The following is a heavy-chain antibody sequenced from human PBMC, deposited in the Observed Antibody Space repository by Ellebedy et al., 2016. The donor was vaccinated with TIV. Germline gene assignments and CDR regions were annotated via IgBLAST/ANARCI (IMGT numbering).Heavy chain of an antibody. CDR1: GYTFTNYA. D-gene: IGHD6-13*01. CDR2: INSGNGNT. V-gene: IGHV1-3*01. Sequence: ASVKVSCKASGYTFTNYAMHWVRQAPGQRLEWMGWINSGNGNTEYSQKFQGRVTITRDTSASTAYMELSSLRSEDTAVYYCARSAAGTVDYWGQGTLVTVSS. CDR3: ARSAAGTVDY. J-gene: IGHJ4*02.